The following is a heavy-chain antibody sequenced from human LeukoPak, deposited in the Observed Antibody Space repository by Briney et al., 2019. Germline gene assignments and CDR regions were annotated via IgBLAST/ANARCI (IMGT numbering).Heavy chain of an antibody. D-gene: IGHD1-26*01. J-gene: IGHJ4*02. V-gene: IGHV3-7*01. CDR3: ARDLTSPSYPRFDY. CDR2: INQDGSEK. Sequence: GGSLRLSCAVSGLTFSNYWMSWVRQSPGKGLEWVANINQDGSEKYYADSVKGRFTISRDNAKNSLYMQMSSLRDEDTALYYCARDLTSPSYPRFDYWGQGTLVTVSS. CDR1: GLTFSNYW.